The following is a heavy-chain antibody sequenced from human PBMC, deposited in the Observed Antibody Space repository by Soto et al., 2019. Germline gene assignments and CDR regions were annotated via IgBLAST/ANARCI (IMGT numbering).Heavy chain of an antibody. CDR2: VYYGGT. V-gene: IGHV4-59*01. D-gene: IGHD4-4*01. J-gene: IGHJ4*02. CDR1: GGSMSSNY. Sequence: TSETLSLTCTVSGGSMSSNYWSWFRQSPAKGLEWIGFVYYGGTNYNPSFESRVTMSVDTPKKQFSLELTDVTAADTAVYYCVSYRGAFYFDHWGQGTLVTVSS. CDR3: VSYRGAFYFDH.